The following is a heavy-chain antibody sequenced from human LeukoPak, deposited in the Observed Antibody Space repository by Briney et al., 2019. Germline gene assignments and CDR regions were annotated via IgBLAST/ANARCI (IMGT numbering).Heavy chain of an antibody. CDR2: VYHNGNT. J-gene: IGHJ4*02. D-gene: IGHD6-19*01. CDR3: ARTLHGSGWCPFDY. Sequence: PSETLSLTCTVSGYSISSGYFWGWIRQPPGKGLELIGNVYHNGNTWYNSSLKSRVAISVDTSKNQFSLKLSSVTAADTAVYFCARTLHGSGWCPFDYWGQGSLVTVSS. CDR1: GYSISSGYF. V-gene: IGHV4-38-2*02.